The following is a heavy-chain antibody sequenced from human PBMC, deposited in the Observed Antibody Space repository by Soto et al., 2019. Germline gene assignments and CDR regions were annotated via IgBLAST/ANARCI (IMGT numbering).Heavy chain of an antibody. J-gene: IGHJ4*02. CDR2: ISSSSNYI. V-gene: IGHV3-21*01. CDR3: ARAYDFWSGYYYYFDY. Sequence: PGGSLRLSCAASGFTFSSYSMNWVRQAPGKGLEWVSSISSSSNYIYYADSVKGRFTIFRDNAKNSLYLQMNSLRAEDTAVYYCARAYDFWSGYYYYFDYWGQGTLVTVSS. CDR1: GFTFSSYS. D-gene: IGHD3-3*01.